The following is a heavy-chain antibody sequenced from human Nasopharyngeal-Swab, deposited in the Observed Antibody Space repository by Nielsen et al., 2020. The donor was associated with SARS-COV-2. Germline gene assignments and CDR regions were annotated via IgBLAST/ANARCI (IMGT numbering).Heavy chain of an antibody. Sequence: GGALKISWTGSGSTFNKYRIGWGRQMPGKGLEWMGVIYPGESDIKYRPSFRGQVTISADKSINAVYLQWSSLKASDSAMYFCARHPGDNHDLGGFDFWGQGTLVTVSS. D-gene: IGHD1-14*01. CDR3: ARHPGDNHDLGGFDF. V-gene: IGHV5-51*01. J-gene: IGHJ4*02. CDR1: GSTFNKYR. CDR2: IYPGESDI.